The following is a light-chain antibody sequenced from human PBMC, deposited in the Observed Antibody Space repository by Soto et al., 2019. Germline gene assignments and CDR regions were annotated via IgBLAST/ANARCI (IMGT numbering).Light chain of an antibody. Sequence: QSVLTQPASVSGSPGQSITISCVGTSSDVSRYTYVSWNQQYPGKATKLIINDVYNRPSGVSNQFSGYKYDNTASLNITGLQAEDEADYYCTSYTCASTPYVFGSGTKVTVL. V-gene: IGLV2-14*01. J-gene: IGLJ1*01. CDR3: TSYTCASTPYV. CDR1: SSDVSRYTY. CDR2: DVY.